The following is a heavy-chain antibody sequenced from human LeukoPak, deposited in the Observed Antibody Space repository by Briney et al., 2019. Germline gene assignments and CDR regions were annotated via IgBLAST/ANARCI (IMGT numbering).Heavy chain of an antibody. CDR3: ATLYGGQRADGY. Sequence: GGSLRLSCAASGSIVSNNYMSWVRQAPGKGLEWVSAIYGGDSTEYADSVEGRFTISRDNSKNTLYLQMNSLRTEDTAVYYCATLYGGQRADGYWGQGTLVTVSS. CDR2: IYGGDST. J-gene: IGHJ4*02. D-gene: IGHD4-23*01. CDR1: GSIVSNNY. V-gene: IGHV3-53*01.